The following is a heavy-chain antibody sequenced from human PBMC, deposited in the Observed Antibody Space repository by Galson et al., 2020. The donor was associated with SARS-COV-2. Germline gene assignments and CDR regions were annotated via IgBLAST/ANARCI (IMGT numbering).Heavy chain of an antibody. Sequence: GESLKISCKASGYTFTLYYIHWVRRAPGQGLEWVGIIDPRGGSTRNAQTFQGRVTMTMDTSTSTVYMEMRSLRSEDTAVFYCARDFQPGYSYGWEVRGHAFDIWGQGTMVTVSS. V-gene: IGHV1-46*01. CDR3: ARDFQPGYSYGWEVRGHAFDI. J-gene: IGHJ3*02. D-gene: IGHD5-18*01. CDR2: IDPRGGST. CDR1: GYTFTLYY.